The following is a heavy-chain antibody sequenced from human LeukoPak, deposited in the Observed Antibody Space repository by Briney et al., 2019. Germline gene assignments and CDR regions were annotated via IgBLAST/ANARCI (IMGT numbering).Heavy chain of an antibody. J-gene: IGHJ4*02. V-gene: IGHV3-30*03. D-gene: IGHD5-24*01. CDR2: ISYDGSNK. CDR3: ARAFGYNWGLDY. CDR1: GFTFSSYG. Sequence: PGRSLRLSCAASGFTFSSYGMHWVRQAPGKGLEWVAVISYDGSNKYYADSVKGRFTISRDNSKNTLYLQMNSLRAEDTAVYYCARAFGYNWGLDYWGQGTLVTVSS.